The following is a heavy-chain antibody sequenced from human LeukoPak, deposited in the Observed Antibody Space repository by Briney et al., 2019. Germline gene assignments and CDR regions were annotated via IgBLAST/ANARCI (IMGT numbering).Heavy chain of an antibody. Sequence: PGGSLRLSCAASGFTFSSYAMSWVRQAPGKGLEWVSAISGSGRSTYYADSVKGQFSISRDNSKNTLYLQMNSLRAEDTAVYYCARYSSGPLTGYYYMDVWGKGTTVTVSS. CDR2: ISGSGRST. CDR1: GFTFSSYA. CDR3: ARYSSGPLTGYYYMDV. D-gene: IGHD6-19*01. V-gene: IGHV3-23*01. J-gene: IGHJ6*03.